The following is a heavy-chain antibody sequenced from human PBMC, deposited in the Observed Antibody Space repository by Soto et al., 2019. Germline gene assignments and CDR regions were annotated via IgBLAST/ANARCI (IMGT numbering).Heavy chain of an antibody. CDR3: TRDGARCPGGSCYGA. D-gene: IGHD2-15*01. V-gene: IGHV3-49*04. Sequence: GGSLRLSCTGSGFTFGDYMMSWVRQAPGKGLEWVGFIRSKGYGGTTEYAASVQGRFTISGDDSKSIAYLQMNSLKTEDTAVYYCTRDGARCPGGSCYGAWGQGTLVTVSS. J-gene: IGHJ5*02. CDR1: GFTFGDYM. CDR2: IRSKGYGGTT.